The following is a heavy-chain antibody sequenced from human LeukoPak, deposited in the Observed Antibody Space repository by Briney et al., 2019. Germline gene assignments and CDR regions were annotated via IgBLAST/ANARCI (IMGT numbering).Heavy chain of an antibody. D-gene: IGHD6-6*01. CDR3: AKDYIVSSSPIYYFDY. V-gene: IGHV3-30*02. CDR1: GFTFSSYG. Sequence: GGSLRLSCDASGFTFSSYGIHWVRQAPGKGLEWVAFIRYDGINKYYADSVQGRFAISRDNSKNTVYLQMDSLRPEDTAVYYCAKDYIVSSSPIYYFDYWGQGTLVTVSS. J-gene: IGHJ4*02. CDR2: IRYDGINK.